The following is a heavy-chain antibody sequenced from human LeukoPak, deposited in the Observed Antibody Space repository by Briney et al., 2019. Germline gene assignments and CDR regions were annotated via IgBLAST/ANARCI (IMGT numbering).Heavy chain of an antibody. CDR2: IYYSGST. J-gene: IGHJ6*03. CDR1: GGSISSSSYY. Sequence: PSETLSLTCTVSGGSISSSSYYWGWIRQPPGKGLEWIGYIYYSGSTNYNPSLKSRVTISVDTSKNQFSLKLSSVTAADTAVYYCTRGNFDWLFHKWGEGYYYMDVWGKGTTVTVSS. V-gene: IGHV4-61*05. D-gene: IGHD3-9*01. CDR3: TRGNFDWLFHKWGEGYYYMDV.